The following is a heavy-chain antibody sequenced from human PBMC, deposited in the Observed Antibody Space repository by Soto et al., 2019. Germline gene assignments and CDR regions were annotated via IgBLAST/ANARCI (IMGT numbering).Heavy chain of an antibody. J-gene: IGHJ4*02. CDR1: GFTFDDYA. V-gene: IGHV3-9*01. D-gene: IGHD3-3*01. Sequence: EVQLVESGGGLVQPGRSLRLSCAASGFTFDDYAMHWVRQAPRKGLEWVSGISWNSGTIGYADSVKGRFTISRDNAKNSLYLQMNSLRAEDTALYYCAKDYDFWSGGFDYWGQGTLVTVSS. CDR3: AKDYDFWSGGFDY. CDR2: ISWNSGTI.